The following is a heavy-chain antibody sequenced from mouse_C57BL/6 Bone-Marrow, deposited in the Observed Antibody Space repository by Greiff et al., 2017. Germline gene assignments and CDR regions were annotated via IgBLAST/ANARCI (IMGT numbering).Heavy chain of an antibody. Sequence: QVQLQQPGAELVKPGASVKLSCKASGYTFTSYWMHWVKQRPGQGLEWIGMIHPNSGSTNYNEKFKGKATLTVDKSSSTAYMQLSSLTSEDAAVYYCAREGITLEAYWGQGTLVTVSA. J-gene: IGHJ3*01. CDR3: AREGITLEAY. CDR1: GYTFTSYW. D-gene: IGHD1-1*02. V-gene: IGHV1-64*01. CDR2: IHPNSGST.